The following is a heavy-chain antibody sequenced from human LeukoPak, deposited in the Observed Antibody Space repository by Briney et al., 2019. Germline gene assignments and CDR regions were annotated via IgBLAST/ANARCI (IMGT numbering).Heavy chain of an antibody. J-gene: IGHJ4*02. D-gene: IGHD3-10*01. CDR2: IYYSGST. V-gene: IGHV4-31*03. Sequence: PSETLSLTCTVSGGSISSGGYYWGWIRQHPGKGLEWIGYIYYSGSTYYNPSLKSRVTISVDTSKNQFSLKLSSVTAADTAVYYCARVHYGSGSSTDPFNFDYWGQGTLVTVSS. CDR1: GGSISSGGYY. CDR3: ARVHYGSGSSTDPFNFDY.